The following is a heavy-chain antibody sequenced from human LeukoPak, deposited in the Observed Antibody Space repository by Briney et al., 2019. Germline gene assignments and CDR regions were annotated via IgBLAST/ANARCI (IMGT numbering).Heavy chain of an antibody. V-gene: IGHV4-4*02. J-gene: IGHJ5*02. Sequence: SGTLSLTCAISGASISSTNWWIWVRQPPGQGLEWIGEMHHSGRTNYNPSLKSRITISVDKSKNQVFLRLNSVAAADTALYYCARAQEGCSRASCYLEPWGQGTLVTVSS. D-gene: IGHD2-2*01. CDR1: GASISSTNW. CDR2: MHHSGRT. CDR3: ARAQEGCSRASCYLEP.